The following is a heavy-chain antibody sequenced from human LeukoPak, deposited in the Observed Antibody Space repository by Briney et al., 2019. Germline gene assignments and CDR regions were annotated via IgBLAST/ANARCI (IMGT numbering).Heavy chain of an antibody. CDR3: ARDLTVTIFDY. J-gene: IGHJ4*02. V-gene: IGHV3-30-3*01. Sequence: GRSLRLSCAASGFTFSSYAMHWVRQAPGKGLEWVAVISYDGSNKYYADSVKGRFTISRDNSKNTLYLQMNSLRAEDTAVYYCARDLTVTIFDYWGQGTLVTVSS. CDR1: GFTFSSYA. D-gene: IGHD4-17*01. CDR2: ISYDGSNK.